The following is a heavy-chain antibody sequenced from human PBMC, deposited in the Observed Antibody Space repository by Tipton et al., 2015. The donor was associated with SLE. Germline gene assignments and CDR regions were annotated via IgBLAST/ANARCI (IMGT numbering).Heavy chain of an antibody. CDR1: GGSFSGYY. J-gene: IGHJ4*02. CDR2: INHSGST. V-gene: IGHV4-34*01. CDR3: ARSLLGGDLDY. D-gene: IGHD3-16*01. Sequence: LRLSCAVYGGSFSGYYWSWIRQPPGKGLEWIGGINHSGSTNYNPSLKSRVTISVDTSKNQFSLKLSSVTAADTAVFYCARSLLGGDLDYWGQGPLVTASS.